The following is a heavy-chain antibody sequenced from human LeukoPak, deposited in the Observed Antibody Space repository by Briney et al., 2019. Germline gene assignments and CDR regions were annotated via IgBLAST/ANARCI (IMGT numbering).Heavy chain of an antibody. Sequence: GGSLRLSCSASGFTFSSYAMHWVRQAPGKGLEYVSGISSNGGSTYYADSVKGRFTISRDNSKNTLYLQMNSLRAEDTAVYYCARDRSSLWFGEFSFDYWGQGTLVTVSS. CDR2: ISSNGGST. J-gene: IGHJ4*02. CDR3: ARDRSSLWFGEFSFDY. CDR1: GFTFSSYA. V-gene: IGHV3-64*04. D-gene: IGHD3-10*01.